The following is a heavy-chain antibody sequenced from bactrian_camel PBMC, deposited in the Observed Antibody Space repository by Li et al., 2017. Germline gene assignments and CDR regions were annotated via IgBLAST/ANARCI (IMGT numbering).Heavy chain of an antibody. D-gene: IGHD3*01. CDR2: ISSLGALT. V-gene: IGHV3S40*01. CDR3: VRGWDDDTWSLNY. Sequence: VQLVESGGGLVQPGGSLRLSCVGSGFTFGAWAMSWVRQAPGKGLEWVSSISSLGALTYYADSMKGQFTISRDNAKNTVYLQMNSLKPEDTAVYYCVRGWDDDTWSLNYWGQGTQVTVSS. J-gene: IGHJ4*01. CDR1: GFTFGAWA.